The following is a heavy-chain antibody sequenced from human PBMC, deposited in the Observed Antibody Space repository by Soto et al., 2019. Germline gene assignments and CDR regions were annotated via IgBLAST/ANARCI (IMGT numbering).Heavy chain of an antibody. CDR2: INPSGGTT. D-gene: IGHD2-21*02. Sequence: QVQLVQSGAEVKKPGASVKVSCKTSGYTFTNYYMHWVRQAPGQGLEWMGIINPSGGTTTYAQKFQGRVTMTWDTSTSTVYMELSSLRSEDTAVYYCATERGGDCLNCFDYWGQGTLVTVSS. J-gene: IGHJ4*02. CDR1: GYTFTNYY. CDR3: ATERGGDCLNCFDY. V-gene: IGHV1-46*01.